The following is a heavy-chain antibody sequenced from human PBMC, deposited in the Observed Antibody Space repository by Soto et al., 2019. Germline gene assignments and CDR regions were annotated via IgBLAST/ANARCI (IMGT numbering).Heavy chain of an antibody. CDR1: GFTFSSYA. D-gene: IGHD4-17*01. CDR3: ANQVGPFSYGAAPGAFDI. J-gene: IGHJ3*02. CDR2: ISGSGGST. Sequence: PGGSLRLSCAASGFTFSSYAMSWVRQAPGKGLEWVSAISGSGGSTYYADSVKGRFTISRDNSKNTLYLQMNSLRAEDTAVYYCANQVGPFSYGAAPGAFDIWGQGTMVTVSS. V-gene: IGHV3-23*01.